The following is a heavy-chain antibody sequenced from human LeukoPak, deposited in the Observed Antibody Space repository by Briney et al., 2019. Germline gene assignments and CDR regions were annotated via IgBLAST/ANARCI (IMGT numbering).Heavy chain of an antibody. CDR3: AGYYYGSGREGYAFDI. Sequence: GGSLRLSCAASGFTFSSYSMNWVRQAPGKGLEWVSSISSSSSYIYYADSVKGRFTISRDNAKNSLYLQMNSLRAEDTAVYFCAGYYYGSGREGYAFDIWGQGTMVTVSS. J-gene: IGHJ3*02. CDR1: GFTFSSYS. CDR2: ISSSSSYI. V-gene: IGHV3-21*01. D-gene: IGHD3-10*01.